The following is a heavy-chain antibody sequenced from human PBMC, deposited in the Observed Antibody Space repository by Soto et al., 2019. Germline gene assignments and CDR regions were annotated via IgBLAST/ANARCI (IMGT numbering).Heavy chain of an antibody. D-gene: IGHD3-22*01. CDR1: GFTSGTFA. CDR2: ISHDGTSK. V-gene: IGHV3-30*04. J-gene: IGHJ4*01. Sequence: GGSLRVPCAASGFTSGTFATHWVRQAPGKGPEWVAVISHDGTSKYYADSVQGRFTVSRDNARNTLYLHMNSLKADDTAVYYCARGGQDYYYSSRFSPFDYCRQASLFTVGS. CDR3: ARGGQDYYYSSRFSPFDY.